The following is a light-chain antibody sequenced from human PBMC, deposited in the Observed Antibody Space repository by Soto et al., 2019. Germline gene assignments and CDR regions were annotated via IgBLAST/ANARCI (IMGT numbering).Light chain of an antibody. V-gene: IGKV1-13*02. CDR1: QAISSA. Sequence: IHLTHSPSSMSASVGDKVTITCRASQAISSALAWYQQKPGKPPKLLIYDASTLQSGVPSRLSGTAYGTDFTITISSMKNEDFEIYYCQQANSFTLTFGGGTKVDIK. CDR3: QQANSFTLT. J-gene: IGKJ4*01. CDR2: DAS.